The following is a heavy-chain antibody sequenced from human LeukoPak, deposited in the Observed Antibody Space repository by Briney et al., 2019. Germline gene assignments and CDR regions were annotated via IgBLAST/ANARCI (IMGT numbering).Heavy chain of an antibody. Sequence: GASVKVSCKASGYTFTGYYMHWVRQAPGQGLEWMVWINPNSGGTNYAQKFQGRVTMTRDTSIITAYMELSRLRSDDTAVYYCARDSSGGYYTPFDYWGQGTLVTVSS. CDR3: ARDSSGGYYTPFDY. D-gene: IGHD3-3*01. J-gene: IGHJ4*02. V-gene: IGHV1-2*02. CDR2: INPNSGGT. CDR1: GYTFTGYY.